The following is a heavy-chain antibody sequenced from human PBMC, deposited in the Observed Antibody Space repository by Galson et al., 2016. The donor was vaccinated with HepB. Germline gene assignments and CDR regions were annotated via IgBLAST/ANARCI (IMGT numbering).Heavy chain of an antibody. Sequence: SLRLSCAVSGFPVGSNYMAWVRQAPGKGLEWVSTSYDDENIDYSDYADSVRGRFTVSRDKSKNTLFLQMKSLTADDTAIYYCARSAPNNGSGDYGVDCWGQGTLVTVSS. CDR1: GFPVGSNY. CDR3: ARSAPNNGSGDYGVDC. CDR2: SYDDENIDYS. V-gene: IGHV3-53*01. J-gene: IGHJ4*02. D-gene: IGHD4-17*01.